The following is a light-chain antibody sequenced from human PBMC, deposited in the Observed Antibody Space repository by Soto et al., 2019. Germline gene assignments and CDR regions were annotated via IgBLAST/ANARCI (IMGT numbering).Light chain of an antibody. Sequence: EIVMTQSPLSLPVTPGEPASISCRSSQSLLHSNGYNFLNWYLQKPGQSPQLLIFLGSNRASGVPDRLSGSGSGTDFTLKISRVEAEDVGVYYCMQALQTWTFGQGTKLEIK. CDR2: LGS. CDR3: MQALQTWT. J-gene: IGKJ1*01. CDR1: QSLLHSNGYNF. V-gene: IGKV2-28*01.